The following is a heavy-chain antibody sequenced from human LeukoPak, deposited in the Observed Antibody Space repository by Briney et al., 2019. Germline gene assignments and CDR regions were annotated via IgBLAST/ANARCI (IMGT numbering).Heavy chain of an antibody. CDR3: ATGRTLFGVVIPHDY. J-gene: IGHJ4*02. D-gene: IGHD3-3*01. V-gene: IGHV1-46*01. Sequence: ASVKVSCKASGYTFTSYYMHWVRQAPGQGLEWMGIINPSGGSTSYAQKFQGRVTMTRDTSTSTVYMELSSLRSEDTAVYYCATGRTLFGVVIPHDYWGQGTLVTVSS. CDR2: INPSGGST. CDR1: GYTFTSYY.